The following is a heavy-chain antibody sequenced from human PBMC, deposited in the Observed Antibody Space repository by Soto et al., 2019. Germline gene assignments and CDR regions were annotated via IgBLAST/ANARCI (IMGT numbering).Heavy chain of an antibody. CDR2: INHSGST. D-gene: IGHD5-12*01. CDR1: GGSFSGYY. CDR3: ARGGNSGYAV. J-gene: IGHJ4*02. Sequence: QVQLQQWGAGLLKPSETLSLTCAVYGGSFSGYYWSWIRQPPGKGLEWIGEINHSGSTNYNPSLKXXVXIXADTSKNQFSLKLSSVTAADTAVYYCARGGNSGYAVWGQGTLVTVSS. V-gene: IGHV4-34*01.